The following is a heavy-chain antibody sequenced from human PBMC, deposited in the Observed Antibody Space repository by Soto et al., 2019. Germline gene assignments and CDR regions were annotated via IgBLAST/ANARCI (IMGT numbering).Heavy chain of an antibody. Sequence: GSGPTLMNPTETLTLTCTFSGFSLTSPGMCVSWILQSPGKALEWLALIERDDDDKYYSTSLKTRLTISKDTRKNQVVLTMANMEPADTATYYCARSIRGPRRFNGMDVWGQGTTVTVSS. CDR1: GFSLTSPGMC. V-gene: IGHV2-70*13. D-gene: IGHD1-20*01. J-gene: IGHJ6*02. CDR2: IERDDDDK. CDR3: ARSIRGPRRFNGMDV.